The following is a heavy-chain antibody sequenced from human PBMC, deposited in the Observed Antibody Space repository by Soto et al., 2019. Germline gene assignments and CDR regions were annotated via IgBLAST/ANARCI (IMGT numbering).Heavy chain of an antibody. CDR1: GGSISSGDYY. CDR2: IYYSGST. Sequence: QVQLQESGPGLVKPSQTLSLTCTVSGGSISSGDYYWSWIRQPPGKGLEWIGYIYYSGSTYYNPSLKSRVTISVDTSKHQFSLKLSSVTAADTAVYYCARVGGFGATTIDSWGQGTLVTVSS. V-gene: IGHV4-30-4*01. D-gene: IGHD3-10*01. CDR3: ARVGGFGATTIDS. J-gene: IGHJ4*02.